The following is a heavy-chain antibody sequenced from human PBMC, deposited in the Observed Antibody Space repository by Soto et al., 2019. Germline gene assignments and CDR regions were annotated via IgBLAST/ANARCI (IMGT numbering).Heavy chain of an antibody. Sequence: EVQLLESGGGLVQPGGSLRLSCAASRFTFSSYAMSWVRQAPGKGLEWVSGIVGNGGTTFYADSVKGRFTISSDNSKHTLYLQMNSLRAEDTAVYYCANGLSITGTYFDYWGQGTLVTVSS. CDR3: ANGLSITGTYFDY. D-gene: IGHD1-20*01. CDR2: IVGNGGTT. J-gene: IGHJ4*02. CDR1: RFTFSSYA. V-gene: IGHV3-23*01.